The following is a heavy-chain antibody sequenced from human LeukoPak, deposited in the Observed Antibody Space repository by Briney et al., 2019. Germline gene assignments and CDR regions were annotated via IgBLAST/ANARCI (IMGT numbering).Heavy chain of an antibody. J-gene: IGHJ4*02. D-gene: IGHD3-3*01. CDR1: GFTFRTYA. CDR3: ARGGTSTYYDFWSGYYQGYFDY. Sequence: HPGGSLRLSCAASGFTFRTYAMSWVRQAPGKGLEWVSGISDSGDGTYYAESVKGRFTISRDNAKNSLYLQMNSLRAEDTAVYYCARGGTSTYYDFWSGYYQGYFDYWGQGTLVTVSS. CDR2: ISDSGDGT. V-gene: IGHV3-23*01.